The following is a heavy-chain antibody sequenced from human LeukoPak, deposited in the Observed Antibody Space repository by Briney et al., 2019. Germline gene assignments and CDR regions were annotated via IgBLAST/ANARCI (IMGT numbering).Heavy chain of an antibody. D-gene: IGHD6-19*01. J-gene: IGHJ6*02. CDR1: GFTFSSYA. V-gene: IGHV3-30-3*01. CDR3: ARERWLHYGLDV. CDR2: ISYDGSNK. Sequence: GGSLRLSCAASGFTFSSYAMHWVRQAPGKGLEWVAVISYDGSNKYYADSVEGRFTISRDNSKTTLYLQMNSLRAEDTAVYYCARERWLHYGLDVWGQGTTVTVSS.